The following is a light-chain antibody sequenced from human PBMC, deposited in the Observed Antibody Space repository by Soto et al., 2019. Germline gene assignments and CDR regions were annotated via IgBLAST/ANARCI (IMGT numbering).Light chain of an antibody. V-gene: IGLV1-36*01. CDR1: SSNIGNNA. CDR2: YDD. Sequence: QSVLTQPPSVSEAPRQRVTISCSGSSSNIGNNAVNWYQQLPGKAPKLLIYYDDLLPSGVSDRFSGSKSGTSASLAISGLQSEDEADYYCAARDDSLNVVVFGGGTQLTVL. J-gene: IGLJ2*01. CDR3: AARDDSLNVVV.